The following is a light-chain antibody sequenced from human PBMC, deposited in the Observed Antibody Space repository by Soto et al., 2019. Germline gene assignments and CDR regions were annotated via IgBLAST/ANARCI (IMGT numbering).Light chain of an antibody. CDR2: QVS. CDR3: MQGSHWPWT. CDR1: QSLVYSDGNTY. V-gene: IGKV2-30*01. J-gene: IGKJ1*01. Sequence: DVVMTQSPLSLPVILGQPASISCRSSQSLVYSDGNTYLMWFQQSPGQSPRRLIYQVSNRDSGVPDRFSGSGSDTDFTLKISRVEAEDVGIYYCMQGSHWPWTFGQGTKVEIK.